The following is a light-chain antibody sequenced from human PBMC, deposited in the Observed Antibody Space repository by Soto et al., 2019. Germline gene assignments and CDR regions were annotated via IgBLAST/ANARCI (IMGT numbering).Light chain of an antibody. CDR2: EVV. J-gene: IGLJ1*01. Sequence: QSVLTQPASVSGSPGQSITISCTGSSSDIYDYNYVSWYQHHPGKAPRLIIYEVVQRPSGAPDRFSGSKSGNTASLTVSGLQAADEADYFCKSYAGSNTYVFGSGTKVTVL. V-gene: IGLV2-8*01. CDR3: KSYAGSNTYV. CDR1: SSDIYDYNY.